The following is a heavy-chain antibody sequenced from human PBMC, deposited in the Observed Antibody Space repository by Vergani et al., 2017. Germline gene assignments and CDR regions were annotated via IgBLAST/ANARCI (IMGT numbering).Heavy chain of an antibody. V-gene: IGHV3-21*01. Sequence: EVQLVESGGGLVKPGGSLRLSCAASGFTFSSHSMNWVRQAPGKGLEWVSSISSSSSYIYYADSVKGRFTISRDNAKNSLYLQMNSLRAEDTAVYYCARSRYCGGDCYRGLTYYFDYWGQGTLVTVSS. CDR2: ISSSSSYI. CDR1: GFTFSSHS. CDR3: ARSRYCGGDCYRGLTYYFDY. D-gene: IGHD2-21*02. J-gene: IGHJ4*02.